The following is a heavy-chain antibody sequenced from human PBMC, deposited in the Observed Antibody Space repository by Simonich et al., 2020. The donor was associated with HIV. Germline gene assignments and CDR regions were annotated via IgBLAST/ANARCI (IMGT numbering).Heavy chain of an antibody. CDR2: MSSSDSTI. D-gene: IGHD3-16*01. Sequence: EVQLVESGGGLVQPGGSLRLSCAASGFTFSSYEMNWVRQAPGKGLEWISYMSSSDSTIYYADSVEGLCTISRDNAKNSRYLQMNSLRAEDTAVYYCARVWGGDYSALQYWGQGTLVTVSS. CDR3: ARVWGGDYSALQY. CDR1: GFTFSSYE. V-gene: IGHV3-48*03. J-gene: IGHJ1*01.